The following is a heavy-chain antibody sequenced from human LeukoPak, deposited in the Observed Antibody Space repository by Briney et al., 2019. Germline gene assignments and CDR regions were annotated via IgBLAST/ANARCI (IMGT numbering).Heavy chain of an antibody. D-gene: IGHD6-19*01. Sequence: GESLKISCKTSGYTFTTYWITWVRQMPGKGLEWMGRIDPSDSYASYSPSFQGHVTISADRSISTAYLQWSSLKASDTAMYYCARRRAVAGIYYFDYWGQGTLATVSS. CDR2: IDPSDSYA. V-gene: IGHV5-10-1*01. CDR1: GYTFTTYW. J-gene: IGHJ4*02. CDR3: ARRRAVAGIYYFDY.